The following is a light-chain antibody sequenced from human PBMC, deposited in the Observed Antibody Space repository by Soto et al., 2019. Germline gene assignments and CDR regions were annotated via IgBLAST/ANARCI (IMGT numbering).Light chain of an antibody. CDR2: WAS. V-gene: IGKV4-1*01. CDR3: QQYYHVPVT. CDR1: QTLLYNSNNKNY. Sequence: DIVMTQSPDFLSVSLGERATFSCKSSQTLLYNSNNKNYLAWFQQKPGQAPKLLIYWASTRNSGVPDRFSGSGSGTDFTLTISTLQAEDVATYYCQQYYHVPVTFGQGTRLEI. J-gene: IGKJ5*01.